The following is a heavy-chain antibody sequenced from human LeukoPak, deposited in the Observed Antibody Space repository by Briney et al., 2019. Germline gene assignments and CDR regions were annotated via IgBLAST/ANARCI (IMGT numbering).Heavy chain of an antibody. J-gene: IGHJ4*02. D-gene: IGHD3-22*01. CDR3: AREYYDSSGSYYFDY. CDR2: INSDGSST. CDR1: GFTFSSYW. Sequence: PGGSLRLSCAASGFTFSSYWMHWVRQAPGKRLVWVSRINSDGSSTSYADSVKGRFTISRDNAKNTLYLQMNSLRAEDTAVYYCAREYYDSSGSYYFDYWGQGTLVTVSS. V-gene: IGHV3-74*01.